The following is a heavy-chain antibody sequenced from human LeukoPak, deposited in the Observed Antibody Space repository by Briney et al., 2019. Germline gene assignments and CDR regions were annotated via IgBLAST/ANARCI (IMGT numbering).Heavy chain of an antibody. CDR1: GGSISSNF. CDR2: IYHNGAT. J-gene: IGHJ3*02. D-gene: IGHD3-16*02. Sequence: PSETLSLTCTVSGGSISSNFWSWIRQPPGKGLEWIGYIYHNGATNYNPSLRSRVTISEDTSKSQFSLQLTSVTAADTAVYFCVRSPSGYDYVWGRYRSHAFDIWGQGTMVTVSS. CDR3: VRSPSGYDYVWGRYRSHAFDI. V-gene: IGHV4-59*01.